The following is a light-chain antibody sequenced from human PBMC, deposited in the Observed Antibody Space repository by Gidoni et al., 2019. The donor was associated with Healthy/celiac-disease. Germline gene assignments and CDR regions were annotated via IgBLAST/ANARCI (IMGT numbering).Light chain of an antibody. Sequence: DIQMTQSPSYLSSSVGDIVTITCRASQSISSYLNWYQQKPGKVTNLLIDAASIFQSGVPSRFSGSVSGTDLTLTISSLQPEDFATYYCQQSYSTPDTFGQGTKLEIK. CDR3: QQSYSTPDT. V-gene: IGKV1-39*01. CDR1: QSISSY. J-gene: IGKJ2*01. CDR2: AAS.